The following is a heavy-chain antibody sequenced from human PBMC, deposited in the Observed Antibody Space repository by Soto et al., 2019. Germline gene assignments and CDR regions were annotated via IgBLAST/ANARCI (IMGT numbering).Heavy chain of an antibody. J-gene: IGHJ4*02. CDR3: ATSEGRDGYSFDY. V-gene: IGHV4-31*03. D-gene: IGHD5-12*01. Sequence: PSETLSLTCTVSGGSIGSGGYYWSWIRQHPGKGLEWIGYIYYSGSTYYNPSLKSRVTISVDTSKNQFSLKLSSVTAADTAVYYCATSEGRDGYSFDYWGPGTLVTVSS. CDR1: GGSIGSGGYY. CDR2: IYYSGST.